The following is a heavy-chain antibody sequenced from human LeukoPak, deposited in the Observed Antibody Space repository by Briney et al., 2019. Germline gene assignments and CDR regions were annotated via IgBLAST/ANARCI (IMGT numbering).Heavy chain of an antibody. J-gene: IGHJ4*02. D-gene: IGHD3-10*01. CDR3: ARDRGSGRRNYYFDY. V-gene: IGHV3-74*01. CDR2: INSDGSST. Sequence: PGGSLRLSCAASGFTFSSYWMYWVRQAPGKGLVWVSRINSDGSSTSYADSVKGRFTISRDNAKNTLYLQMNSLRAEDTAVYYCARDRGSGRRNYYFDYWGQGTLVTVSS. CDR1: GFTFSSYW.